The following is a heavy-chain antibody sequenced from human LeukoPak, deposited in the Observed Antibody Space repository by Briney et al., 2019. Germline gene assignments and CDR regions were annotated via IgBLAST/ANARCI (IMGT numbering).Heavy chain of an antibody. D-gene: IGHD6-19*01. Sequence: SETLSLTCTVSGGSIGSYYWSWIRQPPGKGLEWIGYIYYSGSTNYNPSLKSRVTISVDTSKNQFSLKLSSVTAADTAVYYCARDLSGWGSDRAFDIWGQGTMVTASS. J-gene: IGHJ3*02. CDR1: GGSIGSYY. CDR3: ARDLSGWGSDRAFDI. V-gene: IGHV4-59*01. CDR2: IYYSGST.